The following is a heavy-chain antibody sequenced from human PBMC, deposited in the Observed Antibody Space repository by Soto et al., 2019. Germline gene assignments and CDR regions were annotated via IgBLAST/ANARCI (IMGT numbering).Heavy chain of an antibody. CDR3: ARPRTYCSGGSGRLGGIDWFDP. Sequence: SETLSLTCAVYGESYSGYYWNWIRQPPGKGLEWIGEINHSESTNDNPALTSRVTIAVETSKNQFALKLSAVTAADTAVYYFARPRTYCSGGSGRLGGIDWFDPWAPGTLVNVSS. V-gene: IGHV4-34*01. CDR1: GESYSGYY. D-gene: IGHD2-15*01. J-gene: IGHJ5*01. CDR2: INHSEST.